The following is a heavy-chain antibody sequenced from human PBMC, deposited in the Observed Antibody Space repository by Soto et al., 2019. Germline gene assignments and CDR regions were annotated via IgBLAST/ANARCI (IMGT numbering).Heavy chain of an antibody. CDR2: IWYDGSSK. J-gene: IGHJ6*02. V-gene: IGHV3-33*01. Sequence: GGSLTLSCVASGFIFSSHGMHWVRQAPGKGLEWVAVIWYDGSSKFYADSVKGRFTISRDNSKNTLYLQMNSLRAEGTAVYYCAIEPYSDYVMDVWGQGTPVTVSS. CDR1: GFIFSSHG. D-gene: IGHD3-16*01. CDR3: AIEPYSDYVMDV.